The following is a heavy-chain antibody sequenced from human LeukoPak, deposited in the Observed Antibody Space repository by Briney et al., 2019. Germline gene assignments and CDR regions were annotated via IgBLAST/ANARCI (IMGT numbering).Heavy chain of an antibody. V-gene: IGHV3-21*01. D-gene: IGHD3-22*01. CDR3: ARDWGYYYDSSGYYSRGDAFDI. Sequence: GGSLRLSCAASGLTISSYSMNWVRQAPGKGLEWVSSISSSSSYIYYADSVKGRFTISRDNAKNSLYLQMNSLRAEDTAVYYCARDWGYYYDSSGYYSRGDAFDIWGQGTMVTVSS. J-gene: IGHJ3*02. CDR2: ISSSSSYI. CDR1: GLTISSYS.